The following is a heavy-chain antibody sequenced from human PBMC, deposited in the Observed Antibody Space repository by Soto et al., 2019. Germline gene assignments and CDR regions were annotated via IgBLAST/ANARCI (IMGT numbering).Heavy chain of an antibody. J-gene: IGHJ6*03. CDR2: IYSGGIT. CDR3: ARDRFYYYYMDV. V-gene: IGHV3-53*01. Sequence: GGSLRLSCAASGFTVSSNYMSWVRQAPGKGLEWVSVIYSGGITYFADSVKGRFTMSRDNSKNTLYLQMNSLRAEATAVNYCARDRFYYYYMDVWGKGTTVTVSS. CDR1: GFTVSSNY.